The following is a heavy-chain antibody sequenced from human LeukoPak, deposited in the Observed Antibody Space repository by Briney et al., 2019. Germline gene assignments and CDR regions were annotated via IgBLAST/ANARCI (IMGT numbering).Heavy chain of an antibody. CDR2: IYYSGST. Sequence: SETLSLTCTVSGGSISSYYWSWIRQPAGKGLEWIGSIYYSGSTYYNPSLKSRVTISVDTSKNQFSLKLSSVTAADTAVYYCARKIDCSGGSCEDDAFDIWGQGTMVTVSS. D-gene: IGHD2-15*01. CDR3: ARKIDCSGGSCEDDAFDI. CDR1: GGSISSYY. J-gene: IGHJ3*02. V-gene: IGHV4-59*05.